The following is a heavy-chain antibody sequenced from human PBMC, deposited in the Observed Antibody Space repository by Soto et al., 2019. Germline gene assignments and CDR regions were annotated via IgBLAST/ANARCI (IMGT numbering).Heavy chain of an antibody. V-gene: IGHV4-30-4*01. CDR1: GGSISSGDYY. D-gene: IGHD1-7*01. CDR2: IYYSGST. Sequence: TSATLSLTCPVSGGSISSGDYYWSWIHQPPGKGLEWIGYIYYSGSTYYNPSLKSRVTISVDTSKNQFSLKLSSVTAADTAVYYCARARQLELLALDYWGQGTLVTVSS. J-gene: IGHJ4*02. CDR3: ARARQLELLALDY.